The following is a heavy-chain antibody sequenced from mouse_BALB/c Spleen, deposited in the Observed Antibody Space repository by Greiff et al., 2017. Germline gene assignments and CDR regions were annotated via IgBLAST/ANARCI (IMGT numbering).Heavy chain of an antibody. J-gene: IGHJ3*01. CDR2: ISYSGST. CDR1: GYSITSDYA. CDR3: ARSYRYDVFAY. V-gene: IGHV3-2*02. Sequence: EVQLQQSGPGLVKPSQSLSLTCTVTGYSITSDYAWNWIRQFPGNKLEWMGYISYSGSTSYNPSLKSRISITRDTSKNQFFLQLNSVTTEDTATYYCARSYRYDVFAYWGQGTLVTVSA. D-gene: IGHD2-14*01.